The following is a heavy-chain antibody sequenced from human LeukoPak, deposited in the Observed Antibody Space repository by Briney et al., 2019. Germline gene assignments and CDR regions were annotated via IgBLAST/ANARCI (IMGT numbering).Heavy chain of an antibody. CDR1: GFSFRTYG. CDR3: AKDPTYSGYGGLDV. V-gene: IGHV3-30*02. Sequence: GGSLRLSCAASGFSFRTYGMHWVRQAPGKGLEWVTYIRFDGSNIYYAEAVKGRFTISRDNSKNTLFLQMNRLRADDTAVYYCAKDPTYSGYGGLDVWGKGTTVTISS. D-gene: IGHD5-12*01. CDR2: IRFDGSNI. J-gene: IGHJ6*04.